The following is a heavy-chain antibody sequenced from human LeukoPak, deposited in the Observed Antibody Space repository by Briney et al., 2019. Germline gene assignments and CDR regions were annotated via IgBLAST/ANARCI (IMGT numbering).Heavy chain of an antibody. D-gene: IGHD1-26*01. Sequence: GGSLRLSCSDSKFSLSTYWMSWVRQAPGKGLEWVSAISGSGGSTYYADSVKGRFTISRDNSKNTLYLQMNSLRAEDTAVYYCAKPSGATPSRSYYYMDVWGKGTTVTVSS. CDR3: AKPSGATPSRSYYYMDV. CDR2: ISGSGGST. CDR1: KFSLSTYW. J-gene: IGHJ6*03. V-gene: IGHV3-23*01.